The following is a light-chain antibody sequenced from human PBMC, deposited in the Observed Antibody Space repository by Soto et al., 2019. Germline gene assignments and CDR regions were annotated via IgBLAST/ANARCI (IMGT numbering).Light chain of an antibody. V-gene: IGKV3-11*01. Sequence: EVVLTQSPDTLSFPPGERATLSCRASQSISSYLAWYQQKPGQAPRLLIYDASSRATGIPARFSGSGSGTDFTLTISSLAPEDFAVYYCQQLTDWPPQWTFGQGTKVEIK. J-gene: IGKJ1*01. CDR1: QSISSY. CDR3: QQLTDWPPQWT. CDR2: DAS.